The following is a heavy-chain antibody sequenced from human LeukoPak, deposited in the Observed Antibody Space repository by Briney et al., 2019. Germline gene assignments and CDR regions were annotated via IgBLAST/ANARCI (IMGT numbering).Heavy chain of an antibody. D-gene: IGHD6-13*01. Sequence: GRSLRLSCAASGFTFDDYAMHWVRQAPGKGLEWVSRISWNSGSIAYADSVKGRFTISRDNAKNSLYLQMNSLRPEDTALYYCAKDVTYSSNWYDHWGQGTLVTVSS. CDR1: GFTFDDYA. V-gene: IGHV3-9*01. CDR2: ISWNSGSI. CDR3: AKDVTYSSNWYDH. J-gene: IGHJ5*02.